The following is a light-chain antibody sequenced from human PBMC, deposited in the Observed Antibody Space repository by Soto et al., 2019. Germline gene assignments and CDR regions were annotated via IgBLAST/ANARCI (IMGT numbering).Light chain of an antibody. CDR2: AAS. CDR3: QKYNSAPWT. J-gene: IGKJ1*01. V-gene: IGKV1-27*01. Sequence: DIQMTQSPSSLSASVGDRVTITCRASQGISNYLAWYQQKPGKVPKLLIYAASTLRSGVPSRFSGSGSGTDFTLTISSLQPEDVATYYCQKYNSAPWTFGQGTTVEIK. CDR1: QGISNY.